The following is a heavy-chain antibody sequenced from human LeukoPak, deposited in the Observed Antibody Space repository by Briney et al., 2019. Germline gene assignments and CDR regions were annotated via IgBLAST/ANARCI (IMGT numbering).Heavy chain of an antibody. V-gene: IGHV3-74*01. J-gene: IGHJ4*02. D-gene: IGHD4-17*01. Sequence: PGGSLRLSCAASGFTFSSYWMHWVRQAPGKGLVWVSGINSDVGSTSYADSVKGRFTISRDNAKNTLYLQMNTLRAEDTAVYYCAREAYDYGDYFPDYWGQRALVTASS. CDR2: INSDVGST. CDR3: AREAYDYGDYFPDY. CDR1: GFTFSSYW.